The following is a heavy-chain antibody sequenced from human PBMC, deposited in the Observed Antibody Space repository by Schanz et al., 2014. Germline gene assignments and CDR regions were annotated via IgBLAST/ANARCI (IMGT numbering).Heavy chain of an antibody. J-gene: IGHJ6*02. CDR3: ARAKRFGDMDV. D-gene: IGHD3-10*01. CDR2: VNPSVRGT. V-gene: IGHV1-46*01. CDR1: GYTLSAYS. Sequence: QVQLVQSGTQVKKPGASVKVSCKASGYTLSAYSLHWVRQAPGQGLEWMGIVNPSVRGTHFAREFQGRVTVTSDTSTSTVYMELSCLRSEDTAVYYCARAKRFGDMDVWGQGTTVTVSS.